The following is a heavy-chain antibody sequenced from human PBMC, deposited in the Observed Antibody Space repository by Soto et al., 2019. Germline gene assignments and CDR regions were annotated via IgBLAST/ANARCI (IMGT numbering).Heavy chain of an antibody. Sequence: SETLSLTCTVSGGSITSSSYYWGWIRQPPGKGLEWIGTIYYSGSTYYNPSLKSRVTISVDTSKNQFSLKLSSVTAADTAVYYCARDRSSSDYWGQGTLVNVSS. CDR3: ARDRSSSDY. D-gene: IGHD6-13*01. J-gene: IGHJ4*02. CDR1: GGSITSSSYY. CDR2: IYYSGST. V-gene: IGHV4-39*07.